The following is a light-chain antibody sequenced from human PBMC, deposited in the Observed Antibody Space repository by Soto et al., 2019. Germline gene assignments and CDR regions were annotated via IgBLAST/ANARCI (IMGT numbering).Light chain of an antibody. CDR1: SSDVGGYNY. Sequence: QAAMPQPPSASGAPGQSVTISCTGTSSDVGGYNYVSWYQQHPGKAPKLMIYEVTKRPSGVPDRFYGSKSANTASLTVAGLQAEDEADYYFSSYGGGNNLLFGGGTKLTVL. CDR2: EVT. V-gene: IGLV2-8*01. J-gene: IGLJ2*01. CDR3: SSYGGGNNLL.